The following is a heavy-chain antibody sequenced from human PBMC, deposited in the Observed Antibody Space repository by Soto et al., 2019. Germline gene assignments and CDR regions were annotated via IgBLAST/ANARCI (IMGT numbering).Heavy chain of an antibody. D-gene: IGHD3-22*01. CDR3: GKVSTYYYDSTFDF. V-gene: IGHV3-30*18. CDR1: GFTFSSYG. Sequence: GGSLRLSCAASGFTFSSYGMHWVRQAPGKGLEWVAIISYDGNYKHHADSVKGRFTISRDNSKNTLYLQMNSLRAEDTAVYYCGKVSTYYYDSTFDFWVTGTLVTVSS. CDR2: ISYDGNYK. J-gene: IGHJ4*02.